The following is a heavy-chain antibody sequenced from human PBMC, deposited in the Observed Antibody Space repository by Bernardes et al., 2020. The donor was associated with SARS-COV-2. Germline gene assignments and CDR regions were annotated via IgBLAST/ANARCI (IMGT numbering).Heavy chain of an antibody. Sequence: ASVKVSCKASGYTFTGYYMHWVRQAPGQGLEWMGWINPNSGGTNYAQKFQGRVTMTRDTSISTAYMELSRLRSDDTAVYYCARVTMRYCSSTSCSYFDYWGQGTLVTVSS. CDR1: GYTFTGYY. D-gene: IGHD2-2*01. J-gene: IGHJ4*02. CDR3: ARVTMRYCSSTSCSYFDY. V-gene: IGHV1-2*02. CDR2: INPNSGGT.